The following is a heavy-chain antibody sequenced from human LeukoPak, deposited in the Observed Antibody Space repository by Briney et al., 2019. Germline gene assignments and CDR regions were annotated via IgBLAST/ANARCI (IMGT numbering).Heavy chain of an antibody. CDR2: VGPSGART. CDR1: GFTFSSYE. Sequence: GGSLRLSCAASGFTFSSYEMNWVRQAPGKGLEWVSGVGPSGARTYYADSVKGRFTVSRDNSKNTLYLQMNSLRAEDTAVYYCAKSSMHYYYDSSGYFDYWGQGTLVTVSS. J-gene: IGHJ4*02. CDR3: AKSSMHYYYDSSGYFDY. V-gene: IGHV3-23*01. D-gene: IGHD3-22*01.